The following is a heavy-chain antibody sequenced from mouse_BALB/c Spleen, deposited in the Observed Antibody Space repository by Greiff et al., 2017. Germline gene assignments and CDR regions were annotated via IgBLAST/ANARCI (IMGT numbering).Heavy chain of an antibody. CDR3: ARDRDYGNYGYFDV. Sequence: EVQLQESGPGLVKPSQSLSLTCSVTGYSITSGYYWNWIRQFPGNKLEWMGYISYDGSNNYNPSLKNRISITRDTSKNQFFLKLNSVTTEDTATYYCARDRDYGNYGYFDVWGAGTTVTVSS. CDR2: ISYDGSN. J-gene: IGHJ1*01. CDR1: GYSITSGYY. D-gene: IGHD2-1*01. V-gene: IGHV3-6*02.